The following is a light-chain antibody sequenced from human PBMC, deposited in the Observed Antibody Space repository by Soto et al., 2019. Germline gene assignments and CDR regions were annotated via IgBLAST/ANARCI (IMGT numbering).Light chain of an antibody. CDR1: QSLLNRNGNNY. V-gene: IGKV2-28*01. J-gene: IGKJ4*01. Sequence: EIVMTQSPLSLPVTPGEPASISCRSSQSLLNRNGNNYLDWYLQKPGQSPQLLIYLGSNRASGVPYRFSGSGSGTDFTLKISRVEAEDVGVYYCMQTLQTPLTFGGGTKVEIK. CDR2: LGS. CDR3: MQTLQTPLT.